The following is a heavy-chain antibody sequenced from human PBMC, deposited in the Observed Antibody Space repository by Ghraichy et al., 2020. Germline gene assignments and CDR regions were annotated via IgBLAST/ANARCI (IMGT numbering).Heavy chain of an antibody. J-gene: IGHJ4*02. CDR3: ARGAGQQLFFDY. CDR1: GGSFSGYY. D-gene: IGHD6-13*01. CDR2: INHSGST. V-gene: IGHV4-34*01. Sequence: SETLSLTCAVYGGSFSGYYWSWIRQPPGKGLEWIGEINHSGSTNYNPSLKSRVTISVDTSKNQFSLKLSSVTAADTAVYYCARGAGQQLFFDYWGQGTLVTVSS.